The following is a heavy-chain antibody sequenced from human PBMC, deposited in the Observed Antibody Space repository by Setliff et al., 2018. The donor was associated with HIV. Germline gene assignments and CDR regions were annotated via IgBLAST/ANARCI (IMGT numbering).Heavy chain of an antibody. CDR1: GGSISFYH. Sequence: SETLSLTCTVSGGSISFYHWSWIRQSPGKGLEWIGYIYYSGSTSYNPSLKSRLTMSVDTSKNQFSLKLSSVTAADTAVYYCAGPGGALGTWSQGILVTVSS. V-gene: IGHV4-59*08. CDR3: AGPGGALGT. D-gene: IGHD2-15*01. CDR2: IYYSGST. J-gene: IGHJ5*02.